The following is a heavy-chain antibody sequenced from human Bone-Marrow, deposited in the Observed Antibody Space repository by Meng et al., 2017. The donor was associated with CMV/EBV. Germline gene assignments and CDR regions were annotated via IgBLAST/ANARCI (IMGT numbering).Heavy chain of an antibody. CDR3: AKAAYSNSGIWNF. Sequence: GESLKISCAASGFTFSSYAMHWVRQAPGKGLEWVAVISYDGSNKYYADSVKGRFTISRDNSKIPLYLQMHSLRAEDTAVYYCAKAAYSNSGIWNFWGQGTLVTVSS. D-gene: IGHD6-6*01. J-gene: IGHJ4*02. V-gene: IGHV3-30-3*01. CDR1: GFTFSSYA. CDR2: ISYDGSNK.